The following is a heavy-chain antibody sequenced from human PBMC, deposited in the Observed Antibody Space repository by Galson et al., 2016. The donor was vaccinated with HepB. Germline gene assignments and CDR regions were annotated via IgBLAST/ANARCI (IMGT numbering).Heavy chain of an antibody. V-gene: IGHV1-69*04. J-gene: IGHJ6*02. Sequence: SVKVSCKASGVTFISYAFSWVRQAPGQGLEWMGRIIPILPMANYAQKFQGRVTITADKSTNTTYMELSSLRSEDTAVYYCARDAVAAAGTLHFYHYAMDVWGQGTTVTVS. D-gene: IGHD6-13*01. CDR3: ARDAVAAAGTLHFYHYAMDV. CDR1: GVTFISYA. CDR2: IIPILPMA.